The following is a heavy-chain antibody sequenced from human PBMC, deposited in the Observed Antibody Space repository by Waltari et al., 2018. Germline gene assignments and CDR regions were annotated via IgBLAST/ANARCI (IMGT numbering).Heavy chain of an antibody. Sequence: VQLLESGGDLIQPGGSLRLSCAASGFTFSHFAMTWVRQAPGKGLACVSAISGSGGTSYYTDSVTGRFTISRDNSENTLYLHMNSLRAEDSAIYYCAKDRGSGRIYFDSWGRGTLVAVSS. V-gene: IGHV3-23*01. D-gene: IGHD3-10*01. CDR1: GFTFSHFA. J-gene: IGHJ4*02. CDR2: ISGSGGTS. CDR3: AKDRGSGRIYFDS.